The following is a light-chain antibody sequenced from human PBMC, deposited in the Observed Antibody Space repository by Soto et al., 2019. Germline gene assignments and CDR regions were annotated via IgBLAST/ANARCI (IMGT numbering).Light chain of an antibody. J-gene: IGKJ2*01. V-gene: IGKV1-39*01. CDR3: QQTYSELVYT. CDR1: QSIFNY. CDR2: AVS. Sequence: DIQMTQSPSSLSASVGDRVTITCRSRQSIFNYLNWYQQKPGKAPEVLIYAVSSLQIGVPSRFAGSGSGTDFTLTITDLRPEDSATYYCQQTYSELVYTLCRGTKLEIK.